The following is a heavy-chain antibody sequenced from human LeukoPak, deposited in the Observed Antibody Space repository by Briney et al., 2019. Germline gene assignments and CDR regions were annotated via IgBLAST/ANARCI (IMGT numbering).Heavy chain of an antibody. CDR1: GYTFTDYY. Sequence: ASVTVSCKASGYTFTDYYLHWVRQAPGQGLEWMGWINPNSGDTHYAQKFQGRVTMTWDTSISTAYMEVSRLTSDDTAMFYCARDPPGTTAFDLWGQGTMVTVSS. V-gene: IGHV1-2*02. CDR2: INPNSGDT. CDR3: ARDPPGTTAFDL. J-gene: IGHJ3*01. D-gene: IGHD1-1*01.